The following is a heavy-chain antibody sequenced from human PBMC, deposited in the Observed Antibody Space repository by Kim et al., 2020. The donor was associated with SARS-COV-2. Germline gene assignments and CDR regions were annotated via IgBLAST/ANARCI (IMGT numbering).Heavy chain of an antibody. Sequence: NSVRGRFTISRDISKRTLFLQMNSLRPEDTAVYYCATDWAAFSSGTYVVDCWGRGTLVTVSS. J-gene: IGHJ4*02. CDR3: ATDWAAFSSGTYVVDC. D-gene: IGHD3-10*01. V-gene: IGHV3-30*02.